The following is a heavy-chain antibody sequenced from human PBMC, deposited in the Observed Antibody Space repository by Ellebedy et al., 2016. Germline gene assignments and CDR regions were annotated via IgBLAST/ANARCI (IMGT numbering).Heavy chain of an antibody. CDR2: FSYSGNT. J-gene: IGHJ4*02. Sequence: SETLSLXCTVSGASISSGDCYWGWIRQPPGKGLECIGSFSYSGNTYYKPSLKRRVTISVDTSKNQFSLKLTSVAAADTAVYYCARHSTHSGTYPRPFDYWGQGTLVTVSS. D-gene: IGHD1-26*01. CDR3: ARHSTHSGTYPRPFDY. CDR1: GASISSGDCY. V-gene: IGHV4-39*01.